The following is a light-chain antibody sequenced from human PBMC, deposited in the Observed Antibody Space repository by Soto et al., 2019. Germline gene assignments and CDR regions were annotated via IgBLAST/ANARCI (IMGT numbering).Light chain of an antibody. Sequence: IVQTPSPATLSCSAWERSTHCCRASQSVSSNLAWYQQKPGQAPRLLIYDASNRATGIPARFSSSGSGTDFTLTISSLEPEDFAVYYCQQRNNWTFGPGTKVDIK. V-gene: IGKV3-11*01. CDR3: QQRNNWT. CDR2: DAS. J-gene: IGKJ3*01. CDR1: QSVSSN.